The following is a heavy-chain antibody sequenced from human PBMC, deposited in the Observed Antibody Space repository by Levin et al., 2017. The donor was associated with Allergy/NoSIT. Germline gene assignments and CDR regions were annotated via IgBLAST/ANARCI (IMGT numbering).Heavy chain of an antibody. J-gene: IGHJ4*02. CDR1: GYTFTDHY. D-gene: IGHD4-17*01. V-gene: IGHV1-2*02. Sequence: AASVKVSCEAAGYTFTDHYMHWVRQAPGQGLEWMGWVNCNSGDTHYAQKFQDRVTMTRETSITTAYIEVSSLRFDDTALYFCARNDYGDYVQNFDYWGQGTLVTVSS. CDR2: VNCNSGDT. CDR3: ARNDYGDYVQNFDY.